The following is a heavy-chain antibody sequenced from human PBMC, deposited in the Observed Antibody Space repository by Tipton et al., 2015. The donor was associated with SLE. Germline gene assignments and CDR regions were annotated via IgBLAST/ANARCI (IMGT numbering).Heavy chain of an antibody. CDR2: MSPSGGT. CDR3: ARVRSGSHDAFDL. D-gene: IGHD6-25*01. CDR1: GFSFSSGYH. J-gene: IGHJ3*01. Sequence: TLSLTCAVSGFSFSSGYHWGWIRQPPGKGLEWIGSMSPSGGTAYNPSLRSRVTILRDTSKNHLSLKLTSVTAADTAVYYCARVRSGSHDAFDLWGQGTMVTVSS. V-gene: IGHV4-38-2*01.